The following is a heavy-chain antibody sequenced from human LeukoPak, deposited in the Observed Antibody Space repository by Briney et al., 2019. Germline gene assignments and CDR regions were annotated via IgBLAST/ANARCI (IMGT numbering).Heavy chain of an antibody. CDR3: APDRGLVRYFNS. J-gene: IGHJ4*02. Sequence: GGSLRLSCAASGFTFSSYAMSWVRQAPGKGLEWVSAISSGGATFYADSVKGRFTISRDNSKNTLYLQMNSLRAGDTAVYYCAPDRGLVRYFNSWGQGTLVTVSS. CDR1: GFTFSSYA. CDR2: ISSGGAT. V-gene: IGHV3-23*01. D-gene: IGHD3-10*01.